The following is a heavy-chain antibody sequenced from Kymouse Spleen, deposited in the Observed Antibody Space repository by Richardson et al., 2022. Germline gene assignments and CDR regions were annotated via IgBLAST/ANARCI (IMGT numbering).Heavy chain of an antibody. Sequence: QVQLVQSGAEVKKPGASVKVSCKASGYTFTSYGISWVRQAPGQGLEWMGWISAYNGNTNYAQKLQGRVTMTTDTSTSTAYMELRSLRSDDTAVYYCARDYDFWSGYYTPDAFDIWGQGTMVTVSS. V-gene: IGHV1-18*01. CDR2: ISAYNGNT. CDR3: ARDYDFWSGYYTPDAFDI. CDR1: GYTFTSYG. J-gene: IGHJ3*02. D-gene: IGHD3-3*01.